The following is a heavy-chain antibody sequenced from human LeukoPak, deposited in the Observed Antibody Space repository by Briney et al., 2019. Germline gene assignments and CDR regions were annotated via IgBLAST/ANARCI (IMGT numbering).Heavy chain of an antibody. V-gene: IGHV4-59*08. J-gene: IGHJ4*02. CDR2: IYYSGST. CDR1: GGSISSYY. CDR3: ARHPPRTGTFDY. Sequence: TSSETLSLTCTVPGGSISSYYWSWIRQPPGKGLEWIGYIYYSGSTNYNPSLKSRVTISVDTSKNQFSLKLSSVTAADTAVYYCARHPPRTGTFDYWGQGTLVTVSS. D-gene: IGHD7-27*01.